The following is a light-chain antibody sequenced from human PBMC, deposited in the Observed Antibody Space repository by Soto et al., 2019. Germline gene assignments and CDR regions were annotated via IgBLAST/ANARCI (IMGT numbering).Light chain of an antibody. CDR2: TNN. J-gene: IGLJ1*01. V-gene: IGLV1-40*01. Sequence: QSVLTQPPSVSGDPGHRVTISCTGTSSNIGGGFDVQWYQQLPGAAPKLLIYTNNRRPSGVPDRFSGSKSGTSASLAITGLQAEDEADYYCQSYDGSISGSVFGPGTKVTGL. CDR1: SSNIGGGFD. CDR3: QSYDGSISGSV.